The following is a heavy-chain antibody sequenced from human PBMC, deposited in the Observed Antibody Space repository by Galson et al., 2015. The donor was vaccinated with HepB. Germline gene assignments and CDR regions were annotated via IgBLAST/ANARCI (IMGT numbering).Heavy chain of an antibody. V-gene: IGHV1-18*04. Sequence: SVKVSCKASGYTFTSYGISWVRQAPGHGLEWMGWISAYNGNTNYAQKLQGRVTMTTDTSTSTAYMELRSLRSDDTAVYYCARGELVVPAAIVADYWGQGTLVTVSS. CDR1: GYTFTSYG. D-gene: IGHD2-2*02. CDR3: ARGELVVPAAIVADY. J-gene: IGHJ4*02. CDR2: ISAYNGNT.